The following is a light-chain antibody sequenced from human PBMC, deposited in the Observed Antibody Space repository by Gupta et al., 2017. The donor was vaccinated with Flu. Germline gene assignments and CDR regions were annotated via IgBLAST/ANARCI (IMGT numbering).Light chain of an antibody. CDR1: TGSVGVYTY. J-gene: IGLJ3*02. V-gene: IGLV2-8*01. CDR3: NSHAGSTNICV. Sequence: TSSTWITGSVGVYTYLHRHHQHPGTAPKLMIYDVSRRSSGVPARFSSSKSGTTASLTLTVLQAEDEADYYCNSHAGSTNICVFGRGTKLTVL. CDR2: DVS.